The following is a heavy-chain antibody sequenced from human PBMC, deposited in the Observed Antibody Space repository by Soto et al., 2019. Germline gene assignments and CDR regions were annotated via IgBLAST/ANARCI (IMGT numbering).Heavy chain of an antibody. D-gene: IGHD6-6*01. J-gene: IGHJ5*02. CDR2: IIPMFGTP. V-gene: IGHV1-69*06. CDR1: GGTLNSQS. Sequence: QVQVFQSGVEVKKPGSSVRVSCKVSGGTLNSQSITWVRQAPGQGLEWMGGIIPMFGTPTDAQKFRGRVTISADTSTSTVYMELRSLSSQDTAVYYCATSLAARRKPYNWLDAWGQGTLVTVSS. CDR3: ATSLAARRKPYNWLDA.